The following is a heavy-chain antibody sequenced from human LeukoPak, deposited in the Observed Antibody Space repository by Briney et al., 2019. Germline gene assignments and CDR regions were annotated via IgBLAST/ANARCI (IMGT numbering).Heavy chain of an antibody. CDR1: GDSLTELS. V-gene: IGHV1-24*01. Sequence: ASVKVSCKVSGDSLTELSMHWVRQAPGQGLEWMGGFDAEQGEIIYAQEFQGRVTMTQDTSTNTAYMELSSLTSADTAVYYCATDSRYFDTNRYFDPWGQGTLITVSS. D-gene: IGHD3-22*01. CDR3: ATDSRYFDTNRYFDP. CDR2: FDAEQGEI. J-gene: IGHJ5*02.